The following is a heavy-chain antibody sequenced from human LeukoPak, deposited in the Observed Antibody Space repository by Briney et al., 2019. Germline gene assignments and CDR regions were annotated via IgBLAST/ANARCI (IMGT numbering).Heavy chain of an antibody. J-gene: IGHJ6*03. D-gene: IGHD2-8*01. CDR2: INPNSGGT. CDR1: GYTFTGYY. CDR3: ARTIVLMVYAPMDV. Sequence: ASVKVSCKASGYTFTGYYMHWVRQAPGQGLEWMGWINPNSGGTNYAQKFQGRVTMTRDTSISTAYMELSRLRSDDTAVYYCARTIVLMVYAPMDVWGKGTTVTVSS. V-gene: IGHV1-2*02.